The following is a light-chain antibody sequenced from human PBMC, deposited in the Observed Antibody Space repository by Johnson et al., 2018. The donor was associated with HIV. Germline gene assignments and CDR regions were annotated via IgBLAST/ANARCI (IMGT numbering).Light chain of an antibody. Sequence: QPVLTQPPSVSAAPGQKVSISCSGSSSNIGNNYVSWYQQLPGTAPKLLIYENNKRPSGIPDRFSGSKSGTSATLGITGLQTGDEADYYCGTWDGSLSAGAVFGTGTKVTVL. CDR2: ENN. J-gene: IGLJ1*01. CDR1: SSNIGNNY. V-gene: IGLV1-51*02. CDR3: GTWDGSLSAGAV.